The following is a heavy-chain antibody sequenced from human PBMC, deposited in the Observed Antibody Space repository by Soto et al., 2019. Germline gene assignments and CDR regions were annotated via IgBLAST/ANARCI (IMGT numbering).Heavy chain of an antibody. D-gene: IGHD2-15*01. J-gene: IGHJ4*02. CDR3: ARAGLGYCSGGSCRFDD. CDR2: IYHSWST. CDR1: GGSISSSNW. Sequence: SETLSLTCAVSGGSISSSNWWSWVRQPPGKGLEWSGEIYHSWSTNYNPSLKSRVTISVDKSKNQFSLKLSSVTAADTAVYYCARAGLGYCSGGSCRFDDGGQGTLVTVSS. V-gene: IGHV4-4*02.